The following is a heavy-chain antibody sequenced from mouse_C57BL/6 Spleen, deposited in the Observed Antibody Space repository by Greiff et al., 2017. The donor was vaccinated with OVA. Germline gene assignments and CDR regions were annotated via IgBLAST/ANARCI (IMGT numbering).Heavy chain of an antibody. CDR1: GYTFTSYW. J-gene: IGHJ3*01. D-gene: IGHD2-4*01. CDR2: IDPSDSYT. Sequence: QVQLQQPGAELVRPGTSVKLSCKASGYTFTSYWMHWVKQRPGQGLEWIGVIDPSDSYTNSNQKFKGKATLTVDTSSSTAYMQLSSLTSEDSAVYYCARHYDYDEYWGQGTLVTVSA. CDR3: ARHYDYDEY. V-gene: IGHV1-59*01.